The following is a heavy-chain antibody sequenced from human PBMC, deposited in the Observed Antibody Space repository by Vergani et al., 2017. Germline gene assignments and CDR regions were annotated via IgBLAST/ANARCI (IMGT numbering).Heavy chain of an antibody. CDR2: FDPEDGET. Sequence: QVQLVQSGAEVKKPGASVKVSCKVSGYTLTELSMHWVRQAPGKGLEWMGGFDPEDGETIYAQKFQGIVTMTEDTSTDTAYMELSSLRSEDTAVYYCARDTCGGDCYSSPHSYYYGMDVWGQGTTVTVSS. J-gene: IGHJ6*02. CDR3: ARDTCGGDCYSSPHSYYYGMDV. D-gene: IGHD2-21*02. CDR1: GYTLTELS. V-gene: IGHV1-24*01.